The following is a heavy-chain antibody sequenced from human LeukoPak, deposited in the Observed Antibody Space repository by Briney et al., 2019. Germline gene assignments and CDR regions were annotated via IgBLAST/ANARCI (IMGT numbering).Heavy chain of an antibody. V-gene: IGHV3-30-3*01. Sequence: GGSLRLSCAASGFTLSSYAMHWVRQAPGKGLEWVAVISYDGSNKYYADSVKGRFTISRDNSKNTLYLQMNSLRAEDTAVYYCANGDVTRTYFDYWGQGTLVTVSS. CDR2: ISYDGSNK. J-gene: IGHJ4*02. CDR1: GFTLSSYA. D-gene: IGHD3-10*01. CDR3: ANGDVTRTYFDY.